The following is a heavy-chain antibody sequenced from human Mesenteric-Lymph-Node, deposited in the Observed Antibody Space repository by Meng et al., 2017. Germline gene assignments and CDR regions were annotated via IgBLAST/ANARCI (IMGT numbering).Heavy chain of an antibody. Sequence: GGSLRLSCAASGFTFSSHWMHWVRQAPGKGLVWVSHINSDGSSTTYADSVKGRFAISRDNAKNTLYLEMNSLRAEDTAVYYCARVASGNSQGPEGTDYWGQGTLVTVSS. D-gene: IGHD1/OR15-1a*01. V-gene: IGHV3-74*01. CDR2: INSDGSST. CDR3: ARVASGNSQGPEGTDY. CDR1: GFTFSSHW. J-gene: IGHJ4*02.